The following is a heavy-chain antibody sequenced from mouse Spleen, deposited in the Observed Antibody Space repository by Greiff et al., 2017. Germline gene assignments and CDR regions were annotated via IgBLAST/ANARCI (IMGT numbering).Heavy chain of an antibody. V-gene: IGHV2-6*01. CDR3: ATIYDGYFLFAY. D-gene: IGHD2-3*01. CDR1: GFSLTSYG. Sequence: QVQLQQSGPGLVAPSQSLSITCTVSGFSLTSYGVDWVRQSPGKGLEWLGVIWGDGSTNYNSALKSRLSISKDNSKSQVFLKMNSLQTDDTAMYYCATIYDGYFLFAYWGQGTLVTVSA. J-gene: IGHJ3*01. CDR2: IWGDGST.